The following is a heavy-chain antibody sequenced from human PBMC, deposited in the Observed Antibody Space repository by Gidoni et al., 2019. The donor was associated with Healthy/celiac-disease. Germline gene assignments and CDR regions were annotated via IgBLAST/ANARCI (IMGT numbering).Heavy chain of an antibody. CDR3: ARKKMEWFDP. Sequence: QVQLVQSGAEVQKPGASVKVSCTASGYTVTSYAMHWVRQAPGQRLEWMGWIHAGNGKKKYSQKVQGRVTITRDTYESTAYMELRSLRAEDTAGYYCARKKMEWFDPWGQGTLVTVSS. J-gene: IGHJ5*02. CDR2: IHAGNGKK. CDR1: GYTVTSYA. V-gene: IGHV1-3*01. D-gene: IGHD2-8*01.